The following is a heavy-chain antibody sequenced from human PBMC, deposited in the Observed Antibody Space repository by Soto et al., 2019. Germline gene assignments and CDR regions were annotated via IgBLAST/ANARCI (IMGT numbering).Heavy chain of an antibody. J-gene: IGHJ6*02. CDR2: ISGSGGTT. V-gene: IGHV3-23*01. CDR3: ARVNGLRIAARHGGMDV. CDR1: GFTFGSYA. D-gene: IGHD6-6*01. Sequence: GGSLRLSCAASGFTFGSYAMSWVRQAPGKGLDWVSAISGSGGTTYYAGSVQGRFTISRDNSKNTLYLQMNSLRAEDTAVHYCARVNGLRIAARHGGMDVWGQGTTVTVSS.